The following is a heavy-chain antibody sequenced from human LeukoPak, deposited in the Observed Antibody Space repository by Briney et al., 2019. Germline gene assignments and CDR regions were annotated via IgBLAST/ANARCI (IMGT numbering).Heavy chain of an antibody. CDR3: ARGNRYYDILTGFDY. CDR2: IKQDGSEK. V-gene: IGHV3-7*01. CDR1: GFTFSSYW. D-gene: IGHD3-9*01. Sequence: GGSLRLSCAASGFTFSSYWMSWVRQAPGKGLEWVANIKQDGSEKYYVDSVKGRFTISRDNAKNSLYLQMNSLRAEDTAVYYCARGNRYYDILTGFDYWGQGTLVTVSS. J-gene: IGHJ4*02.